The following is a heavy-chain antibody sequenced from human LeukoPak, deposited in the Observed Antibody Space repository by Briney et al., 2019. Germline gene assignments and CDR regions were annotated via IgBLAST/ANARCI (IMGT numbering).Heavy chain of an antibody. CDR3: ARWHVGSSWDAVGYYYYGMDV. Sequence: PSETLSLTCTVSGGSISSGGYHWSWIRQHPGKGLEWIGYIYYSGSTYYNPSLKSRVTISVDTSKNQFSLKLSSVTAADTAVYYCARWHVGSSWDAVGYYYYGMDVWGQGTTVTVSS. V-gene: IGHV4-31*03. D-gene: IGHD6-13*01. CDR1: GGSISSGGYH. J-gene: IGHJ6*02. CDR2: IYYSGST.